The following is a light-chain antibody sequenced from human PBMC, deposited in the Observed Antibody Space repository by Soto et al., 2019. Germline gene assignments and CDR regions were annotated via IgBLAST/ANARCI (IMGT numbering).Light chain of an antibody. J-gene: IGKJ1*01. V-gene: IGKV1-5*03. CDR3: QHYNSYSEA. CDR1: QTISSW. Sequence: DIQMTQPPSTLSASVGDRVTITCLASQTISSWLAWYQQKPGKDPKLLIYKASTLKSGVPSRFSGSGSGTEFTLTISSLQPDDFATYYCQHYNSYSEAFGQGTKV. CDR2: KAS.